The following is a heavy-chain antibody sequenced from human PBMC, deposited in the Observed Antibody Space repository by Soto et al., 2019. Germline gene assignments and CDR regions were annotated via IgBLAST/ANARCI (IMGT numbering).Heavy chain of an antibody. J-gene: IGHJ6*02. Sequence: ASVKVSCKASGYTFTGYYMHWVRQAPGQGLEWMGWINPNSGGTNYAQKFQGRFTMTRDTSISTAYMELSRLRSDDTAVYYCARDYDFWSGPRADYYGRDVWGQGTTVTV. CDR1: GYTFTGYY. D-gene: IGHD3-3*01. CDR2: INPNSGGT. CDR3: ARDYDFWSGPRADYYGRDV. V-gene: IGHV1-2*02.